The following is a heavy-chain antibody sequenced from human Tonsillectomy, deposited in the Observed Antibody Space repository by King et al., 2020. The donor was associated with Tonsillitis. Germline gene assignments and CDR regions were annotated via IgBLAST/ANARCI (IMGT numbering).Heavy chain of an antibody. J-gene: IGHJ4*02. D-gene: IGHD1-26*01. V-gene: IGHV3-7*01. CDR1: GFTFSSFW. CDR3: ASGHWELDF. CDR2: IKEDGREK. Sequence: VQLVESGGGLVQPGGSLRLSCAASGFTFSSFWTSWVRQAPGKGLEWVARIKEDGREKYYVDSVKGRFTISRDNAKATLYLQMNSLRVEDTAVYYCASGHWELDFWGRGTLVTVSS.